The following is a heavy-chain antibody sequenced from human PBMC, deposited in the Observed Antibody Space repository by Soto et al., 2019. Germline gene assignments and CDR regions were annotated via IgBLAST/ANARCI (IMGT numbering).Heavy chain of an antibody. CDR3: AKREGNTYGLFH. D-gene: IGHD5-18*01. J-gene: IGHJ4*02. CDR2: IKTDGSST. V-gene: IGHV3-74*01. Sequence: PGGSLRLSCAASGFSFSSYWIHWVRQAPGKGQVWVSRIKTDGSSTDYADSVKGRFTISRDNAKNTLYLQMNSLRAEDTAVYYCAKREGNTYGLFHWGQGTLVTVSS. CDR1: GFSFSSYW.